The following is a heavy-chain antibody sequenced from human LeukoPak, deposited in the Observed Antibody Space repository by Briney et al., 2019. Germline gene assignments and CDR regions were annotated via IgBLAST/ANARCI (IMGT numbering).Heavy chain of an antibody. D-gene: IGHD2-2*01. CDR1: GDSFSSNSAA. CDR2: TYYRSKWYN. J-gene: IGHJ4*02. V-gene: IGHV6-1*01. Sequence: SQTLSLTCAISGDSFSSNSAAWNWLRQSPSRGLEWLGRTYYRSKWYNDYAVSVKGRITINPDTSKNPFSLQLNSVTPEDTAVYYCARGYCSSTSCYFGYWGQGTLVTVSS. CDR3: ARGYCSSTSCYFGY.